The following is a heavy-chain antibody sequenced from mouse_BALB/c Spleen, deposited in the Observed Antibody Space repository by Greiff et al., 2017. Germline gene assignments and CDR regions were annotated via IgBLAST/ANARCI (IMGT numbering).Heavy chain of an antibody. Sequence: EVQLQQSGPELVKPGASVKVSCKASGYSFTDYNLYWVKQSHGKSLEWIGYIDPYNGGTSYNQKFKDKATLTVDKSSSTAYMQLSSPTSEDSAVYYCTRELRLQNYFDYWGQGTTLTVSS. CDR1: GYSFTDYN. CDR3: TRELRLQNYFDY. CDR2: IDPYNGGT. D-gene: IGHD1-2*01. J-gene: IGHJ2*01. V-gene: IGHV1S135*01.